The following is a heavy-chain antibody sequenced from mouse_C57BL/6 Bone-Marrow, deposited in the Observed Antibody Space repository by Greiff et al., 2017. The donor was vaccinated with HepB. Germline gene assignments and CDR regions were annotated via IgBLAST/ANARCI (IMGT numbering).Heavy chain of an antibody. D-gene: IGHD1-1*01. CDR1: GYTFTSYW. CDR3: AREGLFITPVVEYSFDY. Sequence: QVQLQQSGAELVKPGASVKLSCKASGYTFTSYWMQWVKQRPGQGLEWIGEIDPSDSYTNYNQKFKGKATLTVDTSSSTAYMQISSLTSEDSAVYYCAREGLFITPVVEYSFDYWGQGTTLTVSS. CDR2: IDPSDSYT. J-gene: IGHJ2*01. V-gene: IGHV1-50*01.